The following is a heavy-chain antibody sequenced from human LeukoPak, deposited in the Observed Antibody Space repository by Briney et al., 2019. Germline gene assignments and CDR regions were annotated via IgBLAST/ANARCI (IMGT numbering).Heavy chain of an antibody. D-gene: IGHD5-12*01. Sequence: ASVNVSCKASGYTFTSYDINWVRQATGQGLEWMGWMNPNSGNTGYAQKFQGRVTMTRNTSISTAYMELSSLRSEDTAVYYCARGLGEVATISIYYYYYYMDVWGKGTTVTVSS. V-gene: IGHV1-8*01. J-gene: IGHJ6*03. CDR3: ARGLGEVATISIYYYYYYMDV. CDR1: GYTFTSYD. CDR2: MNPNSGNT.